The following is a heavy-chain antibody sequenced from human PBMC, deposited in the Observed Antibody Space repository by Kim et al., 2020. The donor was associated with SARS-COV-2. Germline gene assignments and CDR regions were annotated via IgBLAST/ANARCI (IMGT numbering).Heavy chain of an antibody. V-gene: IGHV3-30*07. Sequence: DSGKGSFTLSRDNSKKTLYLQMNGLRAEDTAVYYCVRDLVGYYGSGSYMDYWGQGTLVTVSS. J-gene: IGHJ4*02. D-gene: IGHD3-10*01. CDR3: VRDLVGYYGSGSYMDY.